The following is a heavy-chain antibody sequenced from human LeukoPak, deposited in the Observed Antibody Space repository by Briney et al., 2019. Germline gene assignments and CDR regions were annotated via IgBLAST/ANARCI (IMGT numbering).Heavy chain of an antibody. J-gene: IGHJ5*02. CDR1: GGSISSSSYY. V-gene: IGHV4-39*07. CDR2: IYYSGST. Sequence: MTSETLSLTCTVAGGSISSSSYYWGWIRQPPGKGLEWIGSIYYSGSTYYNPSLKSRVTISVDTSKNQFSLKLSSVTAADTAVYYCARDSGTTGDVKFDPWGQGTLVTVSS. D-gene: IGHD3-10*01. CDR3: ARDSGTTGDVKFDP.